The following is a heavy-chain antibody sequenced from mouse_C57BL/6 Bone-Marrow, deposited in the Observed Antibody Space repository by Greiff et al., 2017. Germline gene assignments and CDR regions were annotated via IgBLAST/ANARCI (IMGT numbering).Heavy chain of an antibody. Sequence: EVQVVESGGGLVQPKGSLKLSCAASGFSFNTYAMNWVRQAPGKGLEWVARIRSKSNNYATYYADSVKDRFTISRDDSESMLYLQMNNLKTEDTAMYYCVRRLRGYFDVWGTGTTVTVSS. CDR3: VRRLRGYFDV. V-gene: IGHV10-1*01. CDR2: IRSKSNNYAT. CDR1: GFSFNTYA. D-gene: IGHD1-1*01. J-gene: IGHJ1*03.